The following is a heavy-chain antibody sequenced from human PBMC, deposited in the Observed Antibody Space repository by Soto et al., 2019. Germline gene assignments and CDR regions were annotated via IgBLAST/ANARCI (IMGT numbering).Heavy chain of an antibody. J-gene: IGHJ6*03. CDR3: AKDPRYSSSLYYYYYYYMDV. CDR2: ISYDGSNK. D-gene: IGHD6-6*01. Sequence: GGSLRLSCAASGFTFSSYGMHWVRQAPGKGLEWVAVISYDGSNKYYADSVKGRFTISRDNSKNTLYLQMNSLRAEDTAVYYCAKDPRYSSSLYYYYYYYMDVWGKGTTVTVSS. V-gene: IGHV3-30*18. CDR1: GFTFSSYG.